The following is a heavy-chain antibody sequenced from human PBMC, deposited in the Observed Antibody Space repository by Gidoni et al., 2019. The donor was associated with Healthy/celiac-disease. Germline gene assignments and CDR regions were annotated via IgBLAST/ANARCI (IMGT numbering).Heavy chain of an antibody. CDR3: AGSSLTQLERGGDYYGMDV. J-gene: IGHJ6*02. V-gene: IGHV4-39*01. Sequence: QLQLQESGPGLVKPSETLSLTCTVSGGSTSSSSHYWGWIRQPPGKGLEWIGSIYYSGSTYYNPSLKSRVTISVDTSKNQFSLKLSSVTAADTAVYYCAGSSLTQLERGGDYYGMDVWGQGTTVTVSS. CDR1: GGSTSSSSHY. D-gene: IGHD1-1*01. CDR2: IYYSGST.